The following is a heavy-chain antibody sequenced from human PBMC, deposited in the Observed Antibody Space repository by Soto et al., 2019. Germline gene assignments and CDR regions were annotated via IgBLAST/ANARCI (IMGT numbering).Heavy chain of an antibody. CDR1: AFTFNNFP. CDR2: ITTTSTYK. J-gene: IGHJ6*02. V-gene: IGHV3-21*01. Sequence: PGGSLRLSCVASAFTFNNFPMHWVRQAPGKGLQWLASITTTSTYKYYADSVKGRFGISRDNAKNSLYLELTNLRSEDTAVYYCAREKCSSTSCNHGMDVWGLGTTVTVSS. CDR3: AREKCSSTSCNHGMDV. D-gene: IGHD2-2*01.